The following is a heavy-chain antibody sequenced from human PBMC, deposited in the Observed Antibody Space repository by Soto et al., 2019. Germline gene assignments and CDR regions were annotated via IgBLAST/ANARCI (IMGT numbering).Heavy chain of an antibody. CDR1: WFTISDFY. V-gene: IGHV3-11*01. CDR3: ARLTWGNYRYVDY. Sequence: PVGSLRLSCVASWFTISDFYMTWIRQAPGKGLEWVSYISTSGSKMYYADSVKGRFTISRDNAKNSLYLQMNSLRADDTAVYFCARLTWGNYRYVDYWGQGTPVTVSS. J-gene: IGHJ4*02. CDR2: ISTSGSKM. D-gene: IGHD3-16*02.